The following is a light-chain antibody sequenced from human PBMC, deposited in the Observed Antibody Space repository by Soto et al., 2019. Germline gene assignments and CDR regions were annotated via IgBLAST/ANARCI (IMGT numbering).Light chain of an antibody. CDR1: QSLLHSNGYNY. Sequence: DLVMTQSPLSLPVTPGEPASISCRSSQSLLHSNGYNYLDWYLQKPGQSPQLLIYLGSNRAAGVADRFSGSGSRTDFTLKISRVEAEDVGVYYCIQALQTVCTFGQGPELEIK. CDR3: IQALQTVCT. J-gene: IGKJ2*02. CDR2: LGS. V-gene: IGKV2-28*01.